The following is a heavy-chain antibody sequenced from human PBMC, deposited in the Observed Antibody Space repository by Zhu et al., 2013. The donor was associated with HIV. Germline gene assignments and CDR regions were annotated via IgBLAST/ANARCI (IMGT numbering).Heavy chain of an antibody. Sequence: QVQLVQSGAEVRNPGASLKVSCKASGYTFTNNYIHWVRQATGQGLEWMGWMNPNSGNTGYAQKFQGRVTMTRNTSISTAYMELSSLRSEDTAVYYCARQAIRTAAAYDAFDIWGQGTMVTVSS. CDR3: ARQAIRTAAAYDAFDI. CDR1: GYTFTNNY. J-gene: IGHJ3*02. V-gene: IGHV1-8*01. CDR2: MNPNSGNT. D-gene: IGHD6-13*01.